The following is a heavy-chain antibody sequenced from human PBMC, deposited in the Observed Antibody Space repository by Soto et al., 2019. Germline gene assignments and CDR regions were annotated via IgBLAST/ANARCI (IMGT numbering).Heavy chain of an antibody. CDR3: AKSTSHSNWPYFDY. Sequence: PGGSLRLSCAASGFTFSSYAMSWVRQAPGKGLEWVSGISGSGGSTNYADSVKGRFTISRDNSKNTLFLQMNSLRAEDTAIYYCAKSTSHSNWPYFDYWGQGTLVTVSS. CDR1: GFTFSSYA. J-gene: IGHJ4*02. CDR2: ISGSGGST. V-gene: IGHV3-23*01. D-gene: IGHD6-13*01.